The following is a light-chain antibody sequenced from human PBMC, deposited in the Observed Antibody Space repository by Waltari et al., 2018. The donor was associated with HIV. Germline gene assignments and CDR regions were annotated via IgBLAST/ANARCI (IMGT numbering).Light chain of an antibody. CDR3: MRGTHWPPYT. Sequence: DVVMTQSPLSLPVTLGQPASISCRSSQSLVYSDGNTYLNWFQQRPGQSPRRLIYQVSNRDSGVPDRFSGSGSGTDFTLEISRVEAEDVGVYYCMRGTHWPPYTFGQGTNLEIK. J-gene: IGKJ2*01. CDR1: QSLVYSDGNTY. V-gene: IGKV2-30*01. CDR2: QVS.